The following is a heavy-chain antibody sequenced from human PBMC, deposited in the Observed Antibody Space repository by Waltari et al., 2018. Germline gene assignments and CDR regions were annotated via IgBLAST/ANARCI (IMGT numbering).Heavy chain of an antibody. J-gene: IGHJ4*02. V-gene: IGHV4-34*01. CDR2: IKQSGLN. Sequence: QVQLHQGGAGLLKPSETLSLTCVVYGGSFSDYYWSWIRQPPGKGLEWLGEIKQSGLNNYNPSVKSRATMSLDTSKNQFSLKLSSLTAADTAVYYCAGGTASAWELGHSWGQGTLVTVSS. D-gene: IGHD1-26*01. CDR3: AGGTASAWELGHS. CDR1: GGSFSDYY.